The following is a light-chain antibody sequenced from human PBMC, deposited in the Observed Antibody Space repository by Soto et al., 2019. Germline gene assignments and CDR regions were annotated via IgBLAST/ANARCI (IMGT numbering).Light chain of an antibody. J-gene: IGLJ3*02. CDR1: SSNVGSNT. CDR2: SDD. V-gene: IGLV1-44*01. Sequence: QAVVTQPPSASGTPGQRVTISCSGSSSNVGSNTVSWYQQLPGTAPKVLIYSDDQRPSGGPDRFSGSRSGSSASLAISGLQSGDEADYYCASWEDSLNGWVIGGGTKLTVL. CDR3: ASWEDSLNGWV.